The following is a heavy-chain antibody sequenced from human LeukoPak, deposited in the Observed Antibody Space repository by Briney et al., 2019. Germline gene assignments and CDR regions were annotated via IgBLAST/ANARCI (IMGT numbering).Heavy chain of an antibody. Sequence: GGSLRLSCAASGFTFSSYAMHWVRQAPGKGLEWVAVISYDGSNKYYADSVKGRFTISRDNSKNTLYLQMNSLRVEDTAIYYCAKDPRLCGGDCFTTIDFWGQGTMVTVSP. CDR2: ISYDGSNK. CDR3: AKDPRLCGGDCFTTIDF. CDR1: GFTFSSYA. J-gene: IGHJ3*01. D-gene: IGHD2-21*02. V-gene: IGHV3-30*04.